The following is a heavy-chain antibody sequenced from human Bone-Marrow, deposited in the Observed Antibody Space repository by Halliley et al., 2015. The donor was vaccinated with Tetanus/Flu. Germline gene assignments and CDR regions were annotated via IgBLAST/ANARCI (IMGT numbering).Heavy chain of an antibody. CDR2: ISSSSSHI. Sequence: CAASGFTFSSYSMNWVRQVPGRGLEWVSSISSSSSHIYYGDSVKGRFTYYADSVKGRFTISRDDAKNSLYLQMNSLRAEDTAVYYCARDSGQQLTDYWGQGTLVTVSS. CDR3: ARDSGQQLTDY. CDR1: GFTFSSYS. V-gene: IGHV3-21*01. J-gene: IGHJ4*02. D-gene: IGHD6-13*01.